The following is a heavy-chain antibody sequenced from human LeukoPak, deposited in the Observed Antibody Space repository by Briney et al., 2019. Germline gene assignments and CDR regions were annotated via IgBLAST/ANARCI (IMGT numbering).Heavy chain of an antibody. D-gene: IGHD1-26*01. Sequence: ASMKVSCKASGYTFTSYDINWVRQATGQGLEWMGWMNPNSGNTGYAQKFQGRVTITRNTSISTAYMELSSLRSEDTAVYYCARGRRGVGATKGWYYYYYMDVWGKGTTVTVSS. V-gene: IGHV1-8*03. J-gene: IGHJ6*03. CDR3: ARGRRGVGATKGWYYYYYMDV. CDR1: GYTFTSYD. CDR2: MNPNSGNT.